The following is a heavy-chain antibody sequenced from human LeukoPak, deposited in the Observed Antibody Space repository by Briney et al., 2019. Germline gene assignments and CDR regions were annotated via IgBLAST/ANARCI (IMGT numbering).Heavy chain of an antibody. D-gene: IGHD3-3*01. Sequence: ASVKVSCKASGYTFTGYYMHWVRQAPGQGLEWMGRINPNSGGTNYAQKFQGRVTMTRDTSISTAYMELSRLRSDDTAVYYCARDVYDFWSGYPNNWFDPWGQGTLVTVSS. CDR2: INPNSGGT. CDR3: ARDVYDFWSGYPNNWFDP. V-gene: IGHV1-2*06. CDR1: GYTFTGYY. J-gene: IGHJ5*02.